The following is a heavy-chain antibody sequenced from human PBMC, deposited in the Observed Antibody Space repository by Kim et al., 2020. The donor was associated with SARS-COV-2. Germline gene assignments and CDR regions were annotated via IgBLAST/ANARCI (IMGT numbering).Heavy chain of an antibody. CDR2: INHSGST. J-gene: IGHJ6*02. Sequence: SETLSLTCAVYGGSFSGYYWSWIRQPPGKGLEWIGEINHSGSTNYNPSLKSRVTISVDTSKNQFSLKLSSVTAADTAVYYCARDGLNTAMGTKGMDVWGQGTTVTVSS. D-gene: IGHD5-18*01. V-gene: IGHV4-34*01. CDR3: ARDGLNTAMGTKGMDV. CDR1: GGSFSGYY.